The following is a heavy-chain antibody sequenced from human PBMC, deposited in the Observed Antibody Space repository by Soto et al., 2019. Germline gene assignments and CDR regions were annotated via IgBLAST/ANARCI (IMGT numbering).Heavy chain of an antibody. V-gene: IGHV3-23*01. CDR1: GFTFSSYA. CDR3: AKGKLRFFDY. D-gene: IGHD3-3*01. CDR2: ISGSGGST. J-gene: IGHJ4*02. Sequence: GGSLRLSCAASGFTFSSYAMSWVRQAPGKGVEWVSAISGSGGSTYYADSVMGRFTISRNNSKNTQYLQMNSLRAEDTAVYYCAKGKLRFFDYWGQGTLVTVSS.